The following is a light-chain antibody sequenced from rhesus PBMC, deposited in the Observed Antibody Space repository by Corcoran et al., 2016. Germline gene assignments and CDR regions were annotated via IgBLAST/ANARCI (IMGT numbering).Light chain of an antibody. CDR1: QGFTNA. Sequence: DIQLSQSPSALPASVGDKVTITCRASQGFTNAVAWYQQKPGKAPRLRIYGTSNLGSGVPSRFSGSKSGTEFTLTIRSLQPNDCASYYCQQGYRTPWTFGQGTKVEIK. V-gene: IGKV1-33*02. CDR2: GTS. J-gene: IGKJ1*01. CDR3: QQGYRTPWT.